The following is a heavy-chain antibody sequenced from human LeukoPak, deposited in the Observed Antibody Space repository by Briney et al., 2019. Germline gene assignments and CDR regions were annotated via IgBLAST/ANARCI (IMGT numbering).Heavy chain of an antibody. CDR3: ARERAVAGPDDAFDI. Sequence: SVKVSCKASGGTFSSYAISWVRQGPGQGLGWVGGIIPIFGTASYAQKFQGRVKITTDESTSTAYMELSSLRSEDTAVYYCARERAVAGPDDAFDIWGQGTMVTVSS. CDR2: IIPIFGTA. V-gene: IGHV1-69*05. D-gene: IGHD6-19*01. J-gene: IGHJ3*02. CDR1: GGTFSSYA.